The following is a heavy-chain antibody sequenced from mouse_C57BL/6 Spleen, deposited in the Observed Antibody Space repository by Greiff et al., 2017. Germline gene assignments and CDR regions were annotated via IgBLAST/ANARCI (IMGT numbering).Heavy chain of an antibody. V-gene: IGHV1-61*01. CDR3: ARRGLTTVVARYFDV. CDR1: GYTFTSYW. J-gene: IGHJ1*03. Sequence: QVQLQQPGAELVRPGSSVKLSCKASGYTFTSYWMDWVKQRPGQGLEWIGNIYPSDSETHYNQKFKDKAPLTVDKSSSTADMHLSSLTSEDSAVYYCARRGLTTVVARYFDVWGTGTTVTVSS. D-gene: IGHD1-1*01. CDR2: IYPSDSET.